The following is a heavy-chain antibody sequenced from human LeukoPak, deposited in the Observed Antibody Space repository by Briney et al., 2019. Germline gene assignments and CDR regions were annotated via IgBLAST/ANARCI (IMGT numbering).Heavy chain of an antibody. D-gene: IGHD3-22*01. CDR2: IYYSGST. J-gene: IGHJ4*02. Sequence: SETLSLTCTVSGGSISSSSYYWGWIRQPPGKGLEWIGSIYYSGSTYYNPSLKSRVTISVDTSKNQFSLKLSSVTAADTAVYYCARQGVDRYYYDSSGSNKGFDRWGQGTLVTVSS. CDR1: GGSISSSSYY. CDR3: ARQGVDRYYYDSSGSNKGFDR. V-gene: IGHV4-39*01.